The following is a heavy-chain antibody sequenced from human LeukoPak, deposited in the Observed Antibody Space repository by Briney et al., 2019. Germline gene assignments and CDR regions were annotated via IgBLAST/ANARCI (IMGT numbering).Heavy chain of an antibody. Sequence: GGSLRLSCAASGFTFSSYEMNWVHQAPGKGLEWVSYISSSGSTKYYADSVKDRITISRDNAKKSMYLQMNSLRAEDTAVYYCARAFGSGSYSFWGQGTLVSVSS. CDR1: GFTFSSYE. D-gene: IGHD3-10*01. J-gene: IGHJ4*02. V-gene: IGHV3-48*03. CDR3: ARAFGSGSYSF. CDR2: ISSSGSTK.